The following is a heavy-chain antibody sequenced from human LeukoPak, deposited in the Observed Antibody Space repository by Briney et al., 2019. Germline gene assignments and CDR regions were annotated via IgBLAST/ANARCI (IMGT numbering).Heavy chain of an antibody. J-gene: IGHJ6*03. D-gene: IGHD2-2*01. CDR2: IYTSGST. CDR3: ARDYKPAAPSYYYYYMDV. Sequence: SETLSLTCTVSGGSISSSSYYWGWIRQPPGKGLEWIGRIYTSGSTNYNPSLKSRVTMSVDTSKNQFSLKLSSVTAADTAVYYCARDYKPAAPSYYYYYMDVWGKGTTVTVSS. V-gene: IGHV4-39*07. CDR1: GGSISSSSYY.